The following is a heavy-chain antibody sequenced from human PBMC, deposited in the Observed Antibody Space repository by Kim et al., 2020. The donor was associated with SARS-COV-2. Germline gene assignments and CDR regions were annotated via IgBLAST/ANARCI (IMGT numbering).Heavy chain of an antibody. V-gene: IGHV3-23*01. J-gene: IGHJ6*02. D-gene: IGHD6-13*01. CDR3: AKDSPWTPYSSSWYDWLGSRGYYYYGMDV. CDR1: GFTFSSYA. CDR2: ISGSGGST. Sequence: GGSLRLSCAASGFTFSSYAMSWVRQAPGKGLEWVSAISGSGGSTYYADSVKGRFTISRDNSKNTLYLQMNSLRAEDTAVYYCAKDSPWTPYSSSWYDWLGSRGYYYYGMDVWGQGTTVTVSS.